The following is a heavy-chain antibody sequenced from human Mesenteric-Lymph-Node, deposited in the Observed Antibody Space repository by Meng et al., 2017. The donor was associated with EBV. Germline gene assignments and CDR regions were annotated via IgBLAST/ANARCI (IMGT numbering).Heavy chain of an antibody. CDR3: ARGRYELIWGLFDP. J-gene: IGHJ5*02. D-gene: IGHD1-1*01. Sequence: QVQLDQSGAEVKKPGASVKVFCKASGYTFTGYYIHWVRQAPGQGLEWMGWINPNTGGTKYAQKFQGWVTLTRDTSISTAYMELSRLRSDDTAVYYCARGRYELIWGLFDPWGQGTLVTVSS. V-gene: IGHV1-2*04. CDR1: GYTFTGYY. CDR2: INPNTGGT.